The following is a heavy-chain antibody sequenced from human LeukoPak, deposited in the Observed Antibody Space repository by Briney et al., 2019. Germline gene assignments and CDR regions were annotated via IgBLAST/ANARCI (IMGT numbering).Heavy chain of an antibody. D-gene: IGHD6-13*01. CDR2: ISANSGNT. CDR3: ARDRWYAFDY. J-gene: IGHJ4*02. V-gene: IGHV1-18*01. CDR1: GYTFTVNG. Sequence: ASVTVSFTSSGYTFTVNGISWMRQAPGQGLEWLEWISANSGNTNYAEQFQGRLTLATDTSTSTAYMELRSLRDDDTAVYYCARDRWYAFDYWGQGTLVTVSS.